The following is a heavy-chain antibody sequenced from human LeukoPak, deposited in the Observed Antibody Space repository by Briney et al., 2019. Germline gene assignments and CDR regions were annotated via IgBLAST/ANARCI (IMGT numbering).Heavy chain of an antibody. J-gene: IGHJ6*03. CDR1: SYRSPNYG. Sequence: GASVKVSCKASSYRSPNYGITWVRQAPGHGLEWIGWISTYNGNTQYAQNLQGRVTLTTDSSTNTVYMELRSLTSDDTAVYYCAIPAKGAYFYYYMDVWGEGTSVTASS. V-gene: IGHV1-18*01. CDR2: ISTYNGNT. CDR3: AIPAKGAYFYYYMDV.